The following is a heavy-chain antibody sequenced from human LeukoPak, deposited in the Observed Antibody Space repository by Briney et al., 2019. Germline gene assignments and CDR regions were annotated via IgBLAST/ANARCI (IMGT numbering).Heavy chain of an antibody. Sequence: GGSLRLSCAASGFTFSSYEMNWVRQAPGKGLEWAAFIRYDGSNKYYADSVKGRFTISRDNSKNTLYLQMNSLRAEDTAVYYCAKVGKSDRNNFFTTKEKQLDYWGQGTLLTVSS. D-gene: IGHD1/OR15-1a*01. V-gene: IGHV3-30*02. CDR3: AKVGKSDRNNFFTTKEKQLDY. J-gene: IGHJ4*02. CDR2: IRYDGSNK. CDR1: GFTFSSYE.